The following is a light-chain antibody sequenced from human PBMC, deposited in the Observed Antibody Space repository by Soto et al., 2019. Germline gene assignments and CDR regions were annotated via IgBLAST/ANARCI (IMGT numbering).Light chain of an antibody. J-gene: IGKJ1*01. CDR1: QSISVS. CDR3: QQSYTTPST. V-gene: IGKV1-39*01. CDR2: DAS. Sequence: DIRMTQSPSSLSASVGDRVTITCRASQSISVSLNWYQQKPGKAPKLLIYDASSLQSGVPSGFSGSGSGTDFTLTISSLQPEDSATYYGQQSYTTPSTFGQGTKVEIK.